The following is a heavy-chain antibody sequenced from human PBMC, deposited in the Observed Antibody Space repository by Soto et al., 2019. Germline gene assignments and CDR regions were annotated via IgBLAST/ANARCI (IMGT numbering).Heavy chain of an antibody. CDR1: GGSVNGYY. D-gene: IGHD3-3*01. CDR2: INHTGGT. CDR3: ATRITVFGLLIPPFDP. J-gene: IGHJ5*02. Sequence: LSLTCAVYGGSVNGYYWNWIRQPPGKGLEWIGEINHTGGTHYNPSLKSRVTMSVDTSKNQFSLRLSSVTAADMAIYYCATRITVFGLLIPPFDPWGQGTQVTVSS. V-gene: IGHV4-34*01.